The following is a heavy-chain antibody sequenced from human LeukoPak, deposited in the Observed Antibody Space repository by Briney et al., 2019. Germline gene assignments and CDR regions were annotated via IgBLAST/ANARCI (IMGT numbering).Heavy chain of an antibody. D-gene: IGHD1-26*01. CDR3: ARGIVGATY. CDR2: IKQDGSEK. CDR1: GFIFSSYW. Sequence: GVSLRLSCAASGFIFSSYWMSWVRQAPGKGLEWVANIKQDGSEKHYVDSVKGRFTISRDNAQNSLYLQMNSLRAEDTAVYYCARGIVGATYWGQGTLVTVSS. J-gene: IGHJ4*02. V-gene: IGHV3-7*03.